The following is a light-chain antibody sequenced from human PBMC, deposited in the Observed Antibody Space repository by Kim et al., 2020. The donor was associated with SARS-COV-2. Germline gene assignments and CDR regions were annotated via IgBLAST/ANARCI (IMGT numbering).Light chain of an antibody. Sequence: ELVLTQSPGTLSLSPGETATLACRASQSVSARYLAWYQQKPGQAPRLLMYGASSRATGTPDRFSGSGSGTDFTLTISRLEPEDFAVYYCQQDAGSPAFGQGTKVDIK. V-gene: IGKV3-20*01. CDR1: QSVSARY. CDR3: QQDAGSPA. J-gene: IGKJ1*01. CDR2: GAS.